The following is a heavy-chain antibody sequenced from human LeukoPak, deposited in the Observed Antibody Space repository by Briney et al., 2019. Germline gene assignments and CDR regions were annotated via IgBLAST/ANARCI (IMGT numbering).Heavy chain of an antibody. CDR2: INHSGST. Sequence: SETLSLTCAVYGGSFSGYYWSWIRQPPGKGLEWIGEINHSGSTNYNPSLKSRVTTSVDTSKNQFSLKLSSVTAADTAVYYCARRARGYCSSTSCYPFDYWGQGTLVTVSS. D-gene: IGHD2-2*01. CDR1: GGSFSGYY. V-gene: IGHV4-34*01. J-gene: IGHJ4*02. CDR3: ARRARGYCSSTSCYPFDY.